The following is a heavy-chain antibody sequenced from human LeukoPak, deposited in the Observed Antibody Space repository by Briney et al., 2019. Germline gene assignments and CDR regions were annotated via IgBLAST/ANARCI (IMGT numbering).Heavy chain of an antibody. V-gene: IGHV1-18*01. D-gene: IGHD6-19*01. CDR3: ARDGGQQWLTNYYSYGMDV. CDR2: IKTNNGDT. Sequence: ASVKVSCRASGYTFTTHGINWVRQAPGQGLEWMGWIKTNNGDTNSAQNFQDRIIMTTDTSTGTAYMELRSLRSDDTAVYYCARDGGQQWLTNYYSYGMDVWGQGTTVTVSS. CDR1: GYTFTTHG. J-gene: IGHJ6*02.